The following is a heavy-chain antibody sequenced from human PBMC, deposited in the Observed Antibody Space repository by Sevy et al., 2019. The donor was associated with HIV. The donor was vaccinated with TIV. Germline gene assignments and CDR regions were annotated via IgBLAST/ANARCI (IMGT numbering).Heavy chain of an antibody. Sequence: GESLKISCKASGYTFTSYYMHWVRQAPGQGLEWMGKINPSGGSTSYAQKFQGRVTMTRDTSTSTFYMELSSLISEDTAVYYCAREEDAFDIWGQGTMVTVSS. CDR3: AREEDAFDI. CDR1: GYTFTSYY. J-gene: IGHJ3*02. V-gene: IGHV1-46*01. CDR2: INPSGGST.